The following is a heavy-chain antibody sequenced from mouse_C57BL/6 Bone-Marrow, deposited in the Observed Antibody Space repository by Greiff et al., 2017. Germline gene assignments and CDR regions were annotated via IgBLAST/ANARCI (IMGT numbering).Heavy chain of an antibody. D-gene: IGHD1-1*01. CDR1: GYTFTSYG. V-gene: IGHV1-81*01. CDR3: ARDYGSSYDY. J-gene: IGHJ2*01. Sequence: QVQLKESGAELARPGASVKLSCQASGYTFTSYGLSWVKQRTGQGLEWLGEIYPRSGNTYYNEKFKGKATLTADKSSSTAYMELRNLTSEDSAVFFCARDYGSSYDYWGQGTTLTVSS. CDR2: IYPRSGNT.